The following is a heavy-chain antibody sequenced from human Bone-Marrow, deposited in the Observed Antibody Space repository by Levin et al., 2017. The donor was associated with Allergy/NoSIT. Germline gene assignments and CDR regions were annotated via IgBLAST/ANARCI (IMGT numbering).Heavy chain of an antibody. CDR2: ISWNSGSI. Sequence: SLKISCAASGFTFDDYAMHWVRQAPGKGLEWVSGISWNSGSIGYADSVKGRFTISRDNAKNSLYLQMNSLRAEDTALYYCAKGSSGSRAYYFDYWGQGTLVTVSS. J-gene: IGHJ4*02. CDR3: AKGSSGSRAYYFDY. CDR1: GFTFDDYA. D-gene: IGHD1-26*01. V-gene: IGHV3-9*01.